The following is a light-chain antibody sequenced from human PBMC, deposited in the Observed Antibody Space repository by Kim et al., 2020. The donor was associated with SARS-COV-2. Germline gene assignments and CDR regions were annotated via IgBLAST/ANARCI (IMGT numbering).Light chain of an antibody. CDR1: QNIRSG. J-gene: IGKJ3*01. CDR2: DVS. V-gene: IGKV1D-16*01. CDR3: QQYASYPYT. Sequence: ASIGDRGSITCRASQNIRSGLAWFQQKSEKAPKSLIYDVSTLQSGVPSRFSGSGSGTEFTLTISSLQPEDFATFHCQQYASYPYTFGPGTKVDIK.